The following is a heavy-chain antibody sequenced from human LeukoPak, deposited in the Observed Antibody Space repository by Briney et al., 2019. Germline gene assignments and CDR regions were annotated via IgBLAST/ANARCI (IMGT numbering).Heavy chain of an antibody. Sequence: GGSLRLSCAASGFTFINAWMNWVRQTPGKGLEWVGRIKSNTDGGTTDYATPVKGRFTISRDGSKNTLYLQMNSLKTEDTGVYYCASARFGELYWGQGTLVTVSS. CDR3: ASARFGELY. V-gene: IGHV3-15*01. J-gene: IGHJ4*02. D-gene: IGHD3-10*01. CDR1: GFTFINAW. CDR2: IKSNTDGGTT.